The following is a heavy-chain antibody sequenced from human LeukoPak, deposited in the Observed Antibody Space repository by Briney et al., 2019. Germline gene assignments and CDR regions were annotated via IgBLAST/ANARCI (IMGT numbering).Heavy chain of an antibody. CDR2: IYYSGST. D-gene: IGHD4-17*01. V-gene: IGHV4-31*03. Sequence: SETLSLTCTVSGGSISSGGYYWSWIRQHPGKGLEWIGYIYYSGSTYYNPSLKSRATISVDTSKNQFSLKLSSVTAADTAVYYCARSRLRGVIDYWGQGTLVTVSS. CDR3: ARSRLRGVIDY. J-gene: IGHJ4*02. CDR1: GGSISSGGYY.